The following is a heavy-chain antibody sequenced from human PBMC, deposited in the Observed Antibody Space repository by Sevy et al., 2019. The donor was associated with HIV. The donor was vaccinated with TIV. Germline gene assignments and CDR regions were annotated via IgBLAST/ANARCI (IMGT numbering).Heavy chain of an antibody. CDR2: INGDGGSA. CDR3: AGAYAHYGDSIGFYYGMDV. CDR1: GFTFSSYW. J-gene: IGHJ6*02. Sequence: GGSLRLSCAASGFTFSSYWMHWVRQAPGKGLLWVSLINGDGGSANYADSVKGRFIISRDNAKNTLYLQMNSLRAEDTAMHYCAGAYAHYGDSIGFYYGMDVWGQGITVTVSS. D-gene: IGHD4-17*01. V-gene: IGHV3-74*01.